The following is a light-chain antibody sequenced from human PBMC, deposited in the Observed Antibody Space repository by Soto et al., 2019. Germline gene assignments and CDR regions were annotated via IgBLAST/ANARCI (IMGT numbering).Light chain of an antibody. Sequence: DFQMTQSPSSLSASVGDRVTITCQASQDISDFLNWYQQKPGAAPKLLIYDASNLQSGVPSRFSGSGSGTDFTLTISSLQPEDFATYYCQQSYSTPLTFGGGTKVDIK. CDR2: DAS. CDR1: QDISDF. J-gene: IGKJ4*01. CDR3: QQSYSTPLT. V-gene: IGKV1-39*01.